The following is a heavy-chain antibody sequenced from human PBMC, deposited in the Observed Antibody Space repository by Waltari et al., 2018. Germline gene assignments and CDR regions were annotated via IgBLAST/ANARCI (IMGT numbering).Heavy chain of an antibody. CDR2: INEDGSEK. J-gene: IGHJ4*02. D-gene: IGHD6-6*01. CDR1: GFSFSSYW. CDR3: ARDSTRRFDY. Sequence: EVQLVESGGGLVQPGGSLRLSCAASGFSFSSYWMTWVRQATGKGLEWVASINEDGSEKQYVDSVKGRFTISRDNAKTSLYLQMNSLRADDTAVYYCARDSTRRFDYWGQGTLVTVSS. V-gene: IGHV3-7*01.